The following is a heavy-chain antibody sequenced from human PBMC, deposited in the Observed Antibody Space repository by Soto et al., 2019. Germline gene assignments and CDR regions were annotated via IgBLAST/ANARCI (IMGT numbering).Heavy chain of an antibody. CDR1: GGTFSSYA. V-gene: IGHV1-69*13. Sequence: ASLKVSCKASGGTFSSYAISWVRQAPGQGLEWMGGIIPIFGTANYAQKFQGRVTITADESTSTAYMELSSLRAEDTAVYYCARAFPLWFDFWGQGTLVIVSS. CDR2: IIPIFGTA. D-gene: IGHD3-16*02. J-gene: IGHJ5*01. CDR3: ARAFPLWFDF.